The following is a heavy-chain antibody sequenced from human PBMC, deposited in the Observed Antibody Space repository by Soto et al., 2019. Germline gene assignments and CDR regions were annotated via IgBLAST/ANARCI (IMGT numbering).Heavy chain of an antibody. D-gene: IGHD3-3*01. V-gene: IGHV3-48*01. CDR1: GFTFSSYS. CDR2: ISSSSSTI. CDR3: ARVRRIFGVVIIGGSTVDY. Sequence: GGSLRLSCAASGFTFSSYSMNWVHQAPGKGLEWVSYISSSSSTIYYADSVKGRFTISRDNAKNSLYLQMNSLRAEDTAVYYCARVRRIFGVVIIGGSTVDYWGQGTLVTVSS. J-gene: IGHJ4*02.